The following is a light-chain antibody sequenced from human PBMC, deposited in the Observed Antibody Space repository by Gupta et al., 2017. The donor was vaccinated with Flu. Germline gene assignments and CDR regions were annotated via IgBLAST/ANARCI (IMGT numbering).Light chain of an antibody. V-gene: IGLV3-9*01. CDR3: QVWDSSTGV. CDR1: NIGNRN. Sequence: ALGKTARITCGGNNIGNRNVHWYQQKPGQAPVLVIYRDYNRPSGIPERFSGSNSDNTATLTISRAQAGDEADYYCQVWDSSTGVFGGGTKLTVL. CDR2: RDY. J-gene: IGLJ3*02.